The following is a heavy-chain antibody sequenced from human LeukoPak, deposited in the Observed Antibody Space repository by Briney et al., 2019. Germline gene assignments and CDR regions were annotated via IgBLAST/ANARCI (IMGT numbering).Heavy chain of an antibody. CDR2: INHSGST. CDR3: ARVDGDHFDY. V-gene: IGHV4-39*07. J-gene: IGHJ4*02. Sequence: SETLSLTCSVSGDSISSSSYYWGWIRQPPGKGLEWIGEINHSGSTNYNPSLKSRVTISVDTSKNQFSLKLSSVTAADTAVYYCARVDGDHFDYWGQGTLVTVSS. CDR1: GDSISSSSYY. D-gene: IGHD4-17*01.